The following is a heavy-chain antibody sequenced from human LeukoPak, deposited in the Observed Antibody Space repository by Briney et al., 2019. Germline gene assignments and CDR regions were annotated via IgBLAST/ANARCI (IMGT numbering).Heavy chain of an antibody. CDR1: GYTLTSYA. V-gene: IGHV1-3*01. Sequence: GASVKVSCKASGYTLTSYAMHWVRQAPGQRLEWMGWINAGNGNTKYSQKFQGRVTITRDTSASTAYMELSSLRSEDTAVYYCARDWVVRGVMVYWGQGTLVTVSS. CDR2: INAGNGNT. D-gene: IGHD3-10*01. J-gene: IGHJ4*02. CDR3: ARDWVVRGVMVY.